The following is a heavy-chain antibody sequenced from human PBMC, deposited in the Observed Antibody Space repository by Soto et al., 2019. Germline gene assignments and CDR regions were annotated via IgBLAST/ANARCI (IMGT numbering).Heavy chain of an antibody. D-gene: IGHD3-16*01. CDR2: IYWHDDK. Sequence: SGPTLVNPTQTLTLTCTFSGFSLSTTGVGVSWIRQPPGKALEWLALIYWHDDKRYSPSLKSRLTITNDTSKNQVILTMTNMDPVDTATYYGAHRGGFTVVLYYFDYWCQGALVTVSS. V-gene: IGHV2-5*01. J-gene: IGHJ4*02. CDR3: AHRGGFTVVLYYFDY. CDR1: GFSLSTTGVG.